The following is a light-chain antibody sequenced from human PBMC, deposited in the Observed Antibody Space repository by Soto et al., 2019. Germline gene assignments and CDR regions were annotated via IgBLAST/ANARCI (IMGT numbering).Light chain of an antibody. CDR3: QHYGSSGT. V-gene: IGKV3-20*01. CDR1: HNSSDSY. Sequence: IAFTKCPIPLSQSPGERATLSCSAGHNSSDSYLAWYQQRPGQAPRLLIYGASNRATGIPDRFSGSGSGTDFTLTISRLEPEDFAVYYCQHYGSSGTFGQGTKVDIK. CDR2: GAS. J-gene: IGKJ1*01.